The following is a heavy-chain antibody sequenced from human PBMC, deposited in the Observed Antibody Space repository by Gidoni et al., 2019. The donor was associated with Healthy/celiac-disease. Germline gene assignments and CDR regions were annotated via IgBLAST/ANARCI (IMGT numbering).Heavy chain of an antibody. Sequence: QLQLQESGPGLVTPSETLSLTCTVSGGSISSSSYYWGWIRQPPGKGLEWIGSIYYSGSTYYNPSLKSRVTISVDTSKNQFSLKLSSVTAADTAVYYCASWGDGYCSGGSCYSGFDYWGQGTLVTVSS. D-gene: IGHD2-15*01. CDR2: IYYSGST. CDR1: GGSISSSSYY. J-gene: IGHJ4*02. V-gene: IGHV4-39*07. CDR3: ASWGDGYCSGGSCYSGFDY.